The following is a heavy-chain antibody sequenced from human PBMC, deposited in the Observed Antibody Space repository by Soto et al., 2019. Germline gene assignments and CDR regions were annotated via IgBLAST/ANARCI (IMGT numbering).Heavy chain of an antibody. CDR3: ARGPKSNGWRGKWFDP. D-gene: IGHD6-19*01. CDR2: IVTYNGNT. Sequence: QVQLVQSGAEVNKPGASVKVSCKASGYTFTSYGISWVRQAPGQGLEWMGWIVTYNGNTNAAQKLQGRVTMTTDTSTSTAYMELRSLRADDTAVYYCARGPKSNGWRGKWFDPWGQGTMVIVSS. CDR1: GYTFTSYG. J-gene: IGHJ5*02. V-gene: IGHV1-18*01.